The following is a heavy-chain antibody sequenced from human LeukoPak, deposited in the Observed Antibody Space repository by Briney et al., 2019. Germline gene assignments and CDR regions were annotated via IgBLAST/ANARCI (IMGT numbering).Heavy chain of an antibody. D-gene: IGHD1-26*01. CDR3: ARHQTVGASINVIDY. J-gene: IGHJ4*02. V-gene: IGHV4-39*01. Sequence: SETLSLTCTVSGGSISSSSYYWGWIRQPPGKGLEWIGSIYYSGSTYYNPSLKSRVTISVDTSKNQFSLKLSSVTAADTAVYYRARHQTVGASINVIDYWGQGTLVTVSS. CDR2: IYYSGST. CDR1: GGSISSSSYY.